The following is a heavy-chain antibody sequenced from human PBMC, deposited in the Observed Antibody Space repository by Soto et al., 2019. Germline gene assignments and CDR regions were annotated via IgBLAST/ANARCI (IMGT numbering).Heavy chain of an antibody. CDR3: ARLMQWLVDGFDV. CDR1: GGPISSTSNY. D-gene: IGHD6-19*01. Sequence: QLQLQESGPGLVKPSETLSLTCTVSGGPISSTSNYWGWIRQPPGKGPEWIGSVSYRGKTYYKSSLKSRVTIFVDTSKNQFSLMLNSMTAADTAVYYCARLMQWLVDGFDVWGQGTMVIVSS. V-gene: IGHV4-39*01. J-gene: IGHJ3*01. CDR2: VSYRGKT.